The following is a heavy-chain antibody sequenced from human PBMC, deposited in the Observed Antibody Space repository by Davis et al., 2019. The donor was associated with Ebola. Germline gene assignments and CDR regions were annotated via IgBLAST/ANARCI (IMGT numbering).Heavy chain of an antibody. J-gene: IGHJ4*02. CDR2: ISSTSSTI. CDR1: GFTFSSYS. Sequence: GESLKISCAASGFTFSSYSMNWVRQAPGKGLEWVSYISSTSSTIYYADSVKGRFTISRDNAKNSLYLQMNSLRDEDTAVYYCARDPSLYYYDSSGYYKLPYYFDYWGQGTLVTVSS. D-gene: IGHD3-22*01. CDR3: ARDPSLYYYDSSGYYKLPYYFDY. V-gene: IGHV3-48*02.